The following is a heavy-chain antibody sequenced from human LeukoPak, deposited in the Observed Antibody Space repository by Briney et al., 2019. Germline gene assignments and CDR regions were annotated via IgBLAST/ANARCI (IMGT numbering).Heavy chain of an antibody. CDR3: ARATIVATDY. Sequence: GGSLRLSCAASGFTFSDYYMSWIRQGPGKGLEWISQISSSGSTIYYADSVKGRFTISRDNAKNSLYLQMNSLRAEDTAVYYCARATIVATDYWGQGTLVTVSS. CDR1: GFTFSDYY. CDR2: ISSSGSTI. D-gene: IGHD5-12*01. V-gene: IGHV3-11*01. J-gene: IGHJ4*02.